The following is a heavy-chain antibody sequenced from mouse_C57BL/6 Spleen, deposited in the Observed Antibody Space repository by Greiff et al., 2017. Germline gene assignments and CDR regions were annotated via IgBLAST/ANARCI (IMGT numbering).Heavy chain of an antibody. CDR3: AREGFFDY. Sequence: EVKLMESGPELVKPGDSVKISCKASGYSFTGYFMNWVMQSHGKSLEWIGRINPYNGDTFYNQKFKGKATLTVDKSSSTAHMELRSLTSEDSAVYYCAREGFFDYWGQGTTLTVSS. CDR1: GYSFTGYF. J-gene: IGHJ2*01. CDR2: INPYNGDT. V-gene: IGHV1-20*01.